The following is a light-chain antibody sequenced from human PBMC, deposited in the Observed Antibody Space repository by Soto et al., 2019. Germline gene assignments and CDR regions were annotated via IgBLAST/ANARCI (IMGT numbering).Light chain of an antibody. CDR3: QHSSLSPWT. J-gene: IGKJ1*01. Sequence: DIQMTXSPSSLXASVGDRVTITXXASQSIFNYLNWYQQKPGKAPKLLIFATSNLQSGVPSRFSGSGSGTEFTLTISSLQLEDFATYSCQHSSLSPWTFGQGTKVEIK. CDR1: QSIFNY. CDR2: ATS. V-gene: IGKV1-39*01.